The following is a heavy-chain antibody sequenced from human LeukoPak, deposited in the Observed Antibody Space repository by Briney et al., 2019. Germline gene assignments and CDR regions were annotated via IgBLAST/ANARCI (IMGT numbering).Heavy chain of an antibody. CDR1: GFTFSSYS. V-gene: IGHV3-21*01. CDR2: ISSSSSYI. CDR3: ARDLVDYYATIDY. Sequence: GGSLRLSCAASGFTFSSYSMNWVRQAPGKGLEWVSSISSSSSYIYYADSVKGRFTISRDNAKNSLYLQMNSLRAEDTAVYYCARDLVDYYATIDYWGQGTLVTVSS. D-gene: IGHD3-10*01. J-gene: IGHJ4*02.